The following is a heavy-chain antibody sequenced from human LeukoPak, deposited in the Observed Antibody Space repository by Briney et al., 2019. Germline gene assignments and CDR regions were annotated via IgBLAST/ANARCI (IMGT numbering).Heavy chain of an antibody. CDR1: GFTFNNYG. V-gene: IGHV3-23*01. Sequence: GGSLRLSCAASGFTFNNYGMSWVGQAPGKGLEWVSGISGSGGSTYYADPVKGRFTISRDNSKNTLFLQMNSLRAEDTAVYYCAAHYYYGSGSSLRGLDYWGQGTLVTVSS. CDR2: ISGSGGST. CDR3: AAHYYYGSGSSLRGLDY. J-gene: IGHJ4*02. D-gene: IGHD3-10*01.